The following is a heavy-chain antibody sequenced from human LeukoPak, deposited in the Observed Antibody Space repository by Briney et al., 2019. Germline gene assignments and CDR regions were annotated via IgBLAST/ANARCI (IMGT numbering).Heavy chain of an antibody. CDR2: MSYSGST. V-gene: IGHV4-59*08. D-gene: IGHD4-17*01. CDR1: GGYISSDY. CDR3: ARQGYGDFDY. Sequence: SETLSLTCTVSGGYISSDYWSWIRQPPGKGLEWIGFMSYSGSTNYNPSLKSRVTISGDTSKNQFSLKLSSVTAADTAVYYCARQGYGDFDYWGRGTLVTVSS. J-gene: IGHJ4*02.